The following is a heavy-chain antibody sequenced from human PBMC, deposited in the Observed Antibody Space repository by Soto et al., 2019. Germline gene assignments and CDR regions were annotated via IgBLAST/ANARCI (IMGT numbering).Heavy chain of an antibody. J-gene: IGHJ4*02. Sequence: QLQLQESGPGLVKPSETLSLTCTVSGGSSSSSRYYWGWIRQPPGKGLEWIGSIYFSGSTYHNPSLKSRVTISVDTSKNQSSMKLSSVTAADTAVYYCARHTPAISISDHWGQGTLVTVSS. D-gene: IGHD2-15*01. V-gene: IGHV4-39*01. CDR1: GGSSSSSRYY. CDR2: IYFSGST. CDR3: ARHTPAISISDH.